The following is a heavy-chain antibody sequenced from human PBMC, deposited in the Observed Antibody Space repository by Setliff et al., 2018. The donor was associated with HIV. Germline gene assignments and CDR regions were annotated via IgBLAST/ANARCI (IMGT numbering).Heavy chain of an antibody. CDR1: RFTFSSSW. CDR3: ARGNLYGSGTYYYYMDV. J-gene: IGHJ6*03. Sequence: PGGSLRLSCAASRFTFSSSWMHWVRQAPGKGLVWVSRINSDGSSTSYADSVKGRFTISRDNAKNTLYLQMNSLRAEDTAVYYCARGNLYGSGTYYYYMDVWGKGTTVTVSS. V-gene: IGHV3-74*01. D-gene: IGHD3-10*01. CDR2: INSDGSST.